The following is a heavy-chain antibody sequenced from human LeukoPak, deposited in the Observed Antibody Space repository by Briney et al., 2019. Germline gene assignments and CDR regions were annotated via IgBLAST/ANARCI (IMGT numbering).Heavy chain of an antibody. D-gene: IGHD2/OR15-2a*01. CDR3: AKRRLSEGSGIGNWFDS. Sequence: PGGSLRLSCAASGFTFDTYALSWVGRAPGKGLEWVSAISGSGTNTYYADSVKGRFTISRDNSKGTVFLQMNSLRAEDTALCYFAKRRLSEGSGIGNWFDSWGQGTLVTVSS. CDR2: ISGSGTNT. CDR1: GFTFDTYA. V-gene: IGHV3-23*01. J-gene: IGHJ5*01.